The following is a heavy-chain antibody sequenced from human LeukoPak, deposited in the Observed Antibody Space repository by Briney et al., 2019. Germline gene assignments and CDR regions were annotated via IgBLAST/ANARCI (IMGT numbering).Heavy chain of an antibody. D-gene: IGHD2-2*01. J-gene: IGHJ5*02. V-gene: IGHV1-69*13. CDR3: ARMEQLLLDSWLDP. CDR2: IIPIFGTA. Sequence: ASVKVSCKASGGTFSSYAISWVRQAPGQGLEWMGGIIPIFGTANYAQKFQGRVTITADESTSTAYMELRSLRSDDTAVYYCARMEQLLLDSWLDPWGQGTLVTVSS. CDR1: GGTFSSYA.